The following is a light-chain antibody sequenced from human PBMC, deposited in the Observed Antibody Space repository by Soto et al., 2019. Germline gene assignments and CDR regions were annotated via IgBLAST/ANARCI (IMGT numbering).Light chain of an antibody. CDR3: QQYKNWPL. CDR1: QRVSSNY. V-gene: IGKV3-20*01. Sequence: EIVLPQSPGTLSLSPGDRATLSCRASQRVSSNYLAWYQQRPGQAPRLLIYGASSRATGIPDRFSGSGSGTDFTLTINRLEPEDFAVDDCQQYKNWPLFGQGTRLEIK. J-gene: IGKJ5*01. CDR2: GAS.